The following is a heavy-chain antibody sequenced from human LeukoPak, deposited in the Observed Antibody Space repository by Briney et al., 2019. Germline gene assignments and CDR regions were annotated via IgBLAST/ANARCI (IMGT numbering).Heavy chain of an antibody. CDR1: GGSISSYY. J-gene: IGHJ6*03. V-gene: IGHV4-4*07. D-gene: IGHD2-2*01. CDR3: ARSVVVPAATYYYYMDV. CDR2: IYTSGST. Sequence: PSETLSLTCTVSGGSISSYYWSWIRQPAGKGLEWIGRIYTSGSTNYNPSLKSRVTMSVDTSKNQFSLKLSSVTAADTAVYYCARSVVVPAATYYYYMDVWGKGTTVTVSS.